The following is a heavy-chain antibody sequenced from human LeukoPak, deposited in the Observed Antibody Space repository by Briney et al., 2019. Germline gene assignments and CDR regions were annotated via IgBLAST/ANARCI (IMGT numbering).Heavy chain of an antibody. J-gene: IGHJ3*02. D-gene: IGHD3-10*01. V-gene: IGHV4-59*12. Sequence: PSETLSLTCTVSGGSISSYYWTWIRQSPEKGLEWIGYIDYSGSTNYNPSVKSRATISVDTSKNQFSLNLTSVTAADTAVYYCAKSNGYGLIDIWGQGTMVTVSS. CDR1: GGSISSYY. CDR2: IDYSGST. CDR3: AKSNGYGLIDI.